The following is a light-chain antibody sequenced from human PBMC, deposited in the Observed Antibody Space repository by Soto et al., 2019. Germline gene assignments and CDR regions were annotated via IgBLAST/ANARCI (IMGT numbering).Light chain of an antibody. CDR2: EGS. CDR3: CSYVGGTISRFA. CDR1: SSDVGSYNL. Sequence: QSALTQPASVSGSPGQSITISCTGTSSDVGSYNLVSWYQQHPGKAPKLMIYEGSKRPSGVSNRFSGSKSGNTASLTISGLQAEDEADYYCCSYVGGTISRFAFGTGTKLTVL. V-gene: IGLV2-23*01. J-gene: IGLJ1*01.